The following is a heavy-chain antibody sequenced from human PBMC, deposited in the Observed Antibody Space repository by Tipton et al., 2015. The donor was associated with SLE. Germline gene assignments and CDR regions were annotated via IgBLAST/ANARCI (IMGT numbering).Heavy chain of an antibody. CDR3: ARHTTDGGDIVVVPAAMALGFDY. Sequence: TLSLTCAVYGGSFSGYYWSWIRQPPGKGLEWIGEINHSGSTNYNPSLQSRVTISVDTSKNQFSLKLRSVTAADTAVYYCARHTTDGGDIVVVPAAMALGFDYWGQGTLVTVSS. CDR2: INHSGST. J-gene: IGHJ4*02. V-gene: IGHV4-34*01. D-gene: IGHD2-2*01. CDR1: GGSFSGYY.